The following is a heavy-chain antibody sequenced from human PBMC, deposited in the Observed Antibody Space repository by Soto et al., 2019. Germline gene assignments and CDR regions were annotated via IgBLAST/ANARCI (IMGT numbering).Heavy chain of an antibody. V-gene: IGHV5-51*01. CDR1: GYRFTSYW. D-gene: IGHD3-22*01. CDR2: IFPSDSDT. Sequence: GESLKNSCRTSGYRFTSYWIAWVRQMPGKGLEWMGIIFPSDSDTRYSPSFQGQVTISADRSTSTVFLQWASLKASDTAVYFCARKDKSGYFNWFDPWGQGTLVTVSS. J-gene: IGHJ5*02. CDR3: ARKDKSGYFNWFDP.